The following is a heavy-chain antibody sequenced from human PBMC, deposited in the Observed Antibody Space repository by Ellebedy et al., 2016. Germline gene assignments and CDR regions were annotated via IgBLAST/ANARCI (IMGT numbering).Heavy chain of an antibody. D-gene: IGHD3-10*01. J-gene: IGHJ4*02. CDR1: GFIFSNFA. CDR2: ISGSGGST. Sequence: GESLKISXVASGFIFSNFAMNWVRQAPGKGLEWVSAISGSGGSTYYADSVKGRFTISRDNSKNTLYLQMNSLRAEDTAVYYCAKDAYYGSGSYTFDYWGQGTLVTVSS. V-gene: IGHV3-23*01. CDR3: AKDAYYGSGSYTFDY.